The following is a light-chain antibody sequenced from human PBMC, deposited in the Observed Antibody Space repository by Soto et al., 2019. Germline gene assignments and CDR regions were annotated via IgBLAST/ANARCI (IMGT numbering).Light chain of an antibody. J-gene: IGLJ3*02. Sequence: QSVLTQSPSASASLGASVKLTCTLSSGHSSYAIAWHQKHPERGPRYLMKIKSDGSHTRGDGIPDRFSGSSSGADRYLTISSLQSDDEADYYCQTWGVGLWVFGGGTQLTVL. CDR1: SGHSSYA. CDR2: IKSDGSH. CDR3: QTWGVGLWV. V-gene: IGLV4-69*01.